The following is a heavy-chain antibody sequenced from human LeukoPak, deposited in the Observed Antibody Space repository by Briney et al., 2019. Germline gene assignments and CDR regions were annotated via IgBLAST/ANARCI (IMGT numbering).Heavy chain of an antibody. CDR2: IIPIFGIA. CDR3: AASISAYDFWSGYYDY. D-gene: IGHD3-3*01. J-gene: IGHJ4*02. Sequence: GSSVKVSCKASGGTFTSYAIRWVRQAPGQGLEWMGGIIPIFGIANYAHKFQGRVTITADESTSTAYMQLSSLRSDVTAVYYCAASISAYDFWSGYYDYWGQGTLVTVSS. V-gene: IGHV1-69*01. CDR1: GGTFTSYA.